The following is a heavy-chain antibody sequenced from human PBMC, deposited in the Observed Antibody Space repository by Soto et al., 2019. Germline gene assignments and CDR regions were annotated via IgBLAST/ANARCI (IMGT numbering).Heavy chain of an antibody. Sequence: GGSLRLSCAASGFTFDDYAMHWVRQAPGKGLEWVSGISWNSGSIGYADSVKGRFTISRDNAKNSLYLQMNSLRAEDTALYYCAKDARVAVAGSSYFQHWGQGTLVTVSS. CDR1: GFTFDDYA. D-gene: IGHD6-19*01. CDR2: ISWNSGSI. CDR3: AKDARVAVAGSSYFQH. J-gene: IGHJ1*01. V-gene: IGHV3-9*01.